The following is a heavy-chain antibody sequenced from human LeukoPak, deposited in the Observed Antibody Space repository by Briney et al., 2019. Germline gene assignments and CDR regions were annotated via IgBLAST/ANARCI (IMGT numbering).Heavy chain of an antibody. CDR1: GFTFSSYA. Sequence: GGSLRLSCAASGFTFSSYAMSWVRQAPGKGLEWVSGISGGGSGRYYTDSVKGRFTISRDNSKNTLYVQMNSLGAEDTAVYYCAKGAAGTLVGHYFDSWGQGTLVTVSS. D-gene: IGHD2-21*01. CDR3: AKGAAGTLVGHYFDS. J-gene: IGHJ4*02. CDR2: ISGGGSGR. V-gene: IGHV3-23*01.